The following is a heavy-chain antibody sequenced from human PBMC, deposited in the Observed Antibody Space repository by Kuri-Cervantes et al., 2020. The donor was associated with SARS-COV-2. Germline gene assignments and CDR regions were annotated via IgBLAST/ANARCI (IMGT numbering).Heavy chain of an antibody. CDR3: ARSERPSGWTPFDY. V-gene: IGHV3-74*01. CDR2: INSDGSST. J-gene: IGHJ4*02. D-gene: IGHD6-19*01. Sequence: GESLKISCAASGFTFSGHWIHWVRQAPGKGLVWVSRINSDGSSTSYADSVKGRFTISRDNAKNTLYLQMNSLRAEDTAVYYCARSERPSGWTPFDYWGQGTLVTVSS. CDR1: GFTFSGHW.